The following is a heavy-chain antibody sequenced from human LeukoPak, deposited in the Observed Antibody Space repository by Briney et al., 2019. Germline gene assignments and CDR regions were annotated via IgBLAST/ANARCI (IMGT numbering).Heavy chain of an antibody. V-gene: IGHV3-9*01. CDR1: GFTFDDYA. D-gene: IGHD3-16*01. Sequence: GGSLRLSCAASGFTFDDYAMHWVRQAPGKGLEWVSGISWNSGSIGYADSVKGRFTISRDNAKNSLYLQMNSLRAEDTALYYCAKSPRGSYYYYYYCMDVWGKGTTVTVSS. CDR3: AKSPRGSYYYYYYCMDV. J-gene: IGHJ6*03. CDR2: ISWNSGSI.